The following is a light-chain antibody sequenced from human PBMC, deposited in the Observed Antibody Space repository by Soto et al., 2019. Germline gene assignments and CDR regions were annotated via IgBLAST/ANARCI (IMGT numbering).Light chain of an antibody. CDR1: SSDVGGYNF. Sequence: QSALTQPRSVSGSPGQSGTISCTGTSSDVGGYNFVSWYQQYPGKAPKLIIYVVSKRPSGVPDRFSGSKSGNTSSLTISGLQADDETDYYCCSYAGSYTLWVFGGGTKLTVL. J-gene: IGLJ3*02. CDR3: CSYAGSYTLWV. V-gene: IGLV2-11*01. CDR2: VVS.